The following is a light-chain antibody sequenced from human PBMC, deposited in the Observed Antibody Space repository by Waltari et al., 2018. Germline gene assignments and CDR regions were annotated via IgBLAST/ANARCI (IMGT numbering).Light chain of an antibody. Sequence: DIQLTQSPSSVSASVGDRVTLSCWASQDFGNWLAWFQQKPGKAPKPLIYAAYALQRGVPSRVSGSGSGTDFTLTSNDLQPEDFATYYCQQAHTFPLTFGGGTKVEMK. V-gene: IGKV1-12*01. CDR2: AAY. CDR3: QQAHTFPLT. CDR1: QDFGNW. J-gene: IGKJ4*01.